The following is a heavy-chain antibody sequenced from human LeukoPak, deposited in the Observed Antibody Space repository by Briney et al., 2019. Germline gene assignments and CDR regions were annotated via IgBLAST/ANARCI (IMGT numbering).Heavy chain of an antibody. CDR3: ARARENSYGLGSLDY. V-gene: IGHV3-48*03. J-gene: IGHJ4*02. CDR2: IGSGGTI. Sequence: PGGSLRLSCAASGFTFSSYEINWVRQAPGKGLEWLSYIGSGGTIIHADSVKGRLTASRDNAKNSVHLQMSSLRDEDTAVYCCARARENSYGLGSLDYWGQGTLVTVSS. CDR1: GFTFSSYE. D-gene: IGHD5-18*01.